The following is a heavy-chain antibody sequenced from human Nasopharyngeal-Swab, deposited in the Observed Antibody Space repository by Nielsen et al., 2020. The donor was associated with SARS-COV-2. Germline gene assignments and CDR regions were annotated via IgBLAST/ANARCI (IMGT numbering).Heavy chain of an antibody. CDR3: AKVRTNYGMGLNGALDP. CDR1: GGTFRNSG. Sequence: SVKVSCKSSGGTFRNSGFSWVRQAPGQGLEWMGGIIPVFGTPLYAQKFQGRVTISADESTTTTYMGLSSLRSQDTAVYYCAKVRTNYGMGLNGALDPWGQGTLVTVSS. D-gene: IGHD4-17*01. CDR2: IIPVFGTP. J-gene: IGHJ5*02. V-gene: IGHV1-69*13.